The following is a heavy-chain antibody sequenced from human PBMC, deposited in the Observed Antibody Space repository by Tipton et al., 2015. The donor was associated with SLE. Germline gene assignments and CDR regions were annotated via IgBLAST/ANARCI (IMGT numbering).Heavy chain of an antibody. Sequence: SLRLSCAASGFTFSSYGMYWVRQAPGKGLEWVAVISYDGSNKYYADSVKGRFTISRDNSKNTLYLQMNSLRAEDTAVYYCAKAESWGTIFGVADAFDIWGQGTMVTVSS. CDR2: ISYDGSNK. D-gene: IGHD3-3*01. CDR3: AKAESWGTIFGVADAFDI. V-gene: IGHV3-30*18. J-gene: IGHJ3*02. CDR1: GFTFSSYG.